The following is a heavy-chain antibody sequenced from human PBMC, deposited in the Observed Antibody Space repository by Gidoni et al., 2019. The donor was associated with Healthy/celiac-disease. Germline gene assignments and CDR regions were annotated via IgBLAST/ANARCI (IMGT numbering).Heavy chain of an antibody. CDR2: IRSKAYGGTT. J-gene: IGHJ4*02. Sequence: PGVSLRLSCTASGFTFGDYAMSWFRQAPGKGLEWVGFIRSKAYGGTTEYAASVKGRFTISRDDSKSIAYLQMNSLKTEDTAVYYCTRDWEGVTQHGHFDYWGQGTLVTVSS. CDR1: GFTFGDYA. V-gene: IGHV3-49*03. D-gene: IGHD1-26*01. CDR3: TRDWEGVTQHGHFDY.